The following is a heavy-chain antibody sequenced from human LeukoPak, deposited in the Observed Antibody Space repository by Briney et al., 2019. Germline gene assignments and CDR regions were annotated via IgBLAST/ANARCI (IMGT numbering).Heavy chain of an antibody. CDR3: ARAPGYRSFLDY. D-gene: IGHD6-13*01. V-gene: IGHV3-21*01. Sequence: GGSLRLSCAAAGFIFSSYKMNWVRQAAGKGLEWVSFISSSSSYIYYADSVKGRFTISRDNAKNSLYLQMNSLRAEDTAVYYCARAPGYRSFLDYWGQGTLVTVSS. CDR1: GFIFSSYK. CDR2: ISSSSSYI. J-gene: IGHJ4*02.